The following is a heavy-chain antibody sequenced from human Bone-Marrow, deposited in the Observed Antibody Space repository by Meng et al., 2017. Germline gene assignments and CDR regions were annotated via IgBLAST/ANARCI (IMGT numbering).Heavy chain of an antibody. CDR3: ASLYGDSSVWYLDL. Sequence: QGLLQESGPGLVKPSQTLSLNCTVSGGSISSGNHYWSWIRQQPGKDLEYIGYIYYSGSTYYNPSLKSRVIISVDTSKNQFSLRLNSVTAADTAVYYCASLYGDSSVWYLDLWGRGTLVTVSS. D-gene: IGHD4-17*01. J-gene: IGHJ2*01. CDR2: IYYSGST. V-gene: IGHV4-31*03. CDR1: GGSISSGNHY.